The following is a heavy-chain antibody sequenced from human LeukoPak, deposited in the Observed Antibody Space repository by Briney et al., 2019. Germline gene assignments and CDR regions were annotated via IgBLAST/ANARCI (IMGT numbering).Heavy chain of an antibody. D-gene: IGHD6-19*01. V-gene: IGHV3-23*01. CDR1: GFSFSSYA. J-gene: IGHJ5*02. CDR2: ISGSGGST. CDR3: AKGYQYSSGWYQSGRFDP. Sequence: PGGSLRLSCAASGFSFSSYAMSWVRQAPGKGLEWVSAISGSGGSTYYADSVKGRFTISRDNSKNTLYLQMNSLRAEDTAVYYCAKGYQYSSGWYQSGRFDPWGQGTLVTVSS.